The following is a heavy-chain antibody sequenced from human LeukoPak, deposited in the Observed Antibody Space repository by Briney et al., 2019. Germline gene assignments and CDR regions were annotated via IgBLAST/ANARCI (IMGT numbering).Heavy chain of an antibody. D-gene: IGHD2-2*01. J-gene: IGHJ4*02. CDR2: INPNSGGT. Sequence: ASVKVSCKASGYTFTVYYMHWVRQAPGQGLEWMGWINPNSGGTKYAQKFQGRVTMTRDTSISTAYMELSRLRSDDTAVYYCARYCSSTSCYHKDWGQGTLVTVSS. CDR3: ARYCSSTSCYHKD. V-gene: IGHV1-2*02. CDR1: GYTFTVYY.